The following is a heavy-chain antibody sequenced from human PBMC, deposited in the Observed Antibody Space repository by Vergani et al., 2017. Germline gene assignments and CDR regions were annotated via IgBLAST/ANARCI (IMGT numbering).Heavy chain of an antibody. Sequence: EVQLVQSGAEVKKPGESLTISCKGSGYSFTSYWIGWVRQMPGKGLEWMGIIYPGDSDTRYSPSFQGQVTISADKSISTAYLQWSSLKASDTAMYYCARTRGMGRYDSSGYYYHYWGQGTLVSVSS. D-gene: IGHD3-22*01. CDR3: ARTRGMGRYDSSGYYYHY. V-gene: IGHV5-51*01. CDR1: GYSFTSYW. J-gene: IGHJ4*02. CDR2: IYPGDSDT.